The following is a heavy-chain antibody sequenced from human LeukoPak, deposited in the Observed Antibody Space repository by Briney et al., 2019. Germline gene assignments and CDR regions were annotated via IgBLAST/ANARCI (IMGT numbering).Heavy chain of an antibody. CDR2: IYYSGST. CDR1: GGSNSSYD. Sequence: SETLSLTCTASGGSNSSYDWSWIRQPPGKGLEWIGYIYYSGSTNYNPSLKSRVTISVDTSKNQFSLKLSSVTAADTAVYYCARGELRTRWEGLEYRRQGTLVTVSS. CDR3: ARGELRTRWEGLEY. V-gene: IGHV4-59*01. J-gene: IGHJ4*02. D-gene: IGHD1-26*01.